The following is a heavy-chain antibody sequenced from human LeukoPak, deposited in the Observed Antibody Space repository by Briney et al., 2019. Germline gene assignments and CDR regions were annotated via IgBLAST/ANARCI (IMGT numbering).Heavy chain of an antibody. CDR1: GFTVSSNY. J-gene: IGHJ4*02. V-gene: IGHV3-53*01. D-gene: IGHD2-15*01. CDR3: AGVRYCSGGSCPDWSDY. Sequence: GGSLRLSCAASGFTVSSNYMSWVRQAPGKGLEWVSVIYSGGSTYYADSVKGRFTISRDNSKNTLYLQMNSLRAEDTAVYYCAGVRYCSGGSCPDWSDYWGQGTLVTVSS. CDR2: IYSGGST.